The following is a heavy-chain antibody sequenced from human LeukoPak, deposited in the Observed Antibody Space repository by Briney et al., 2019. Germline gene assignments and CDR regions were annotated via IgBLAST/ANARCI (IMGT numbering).Heavy chain of an antibody. Sequence: SETLSLTCTVSGGSISDYYWIWIRQPAGKGLEWIGRFYSSGYTNSNPSLKSRVTMSVDTSKNQFSLKLSSVTAADTALYYCARVGDFGSGSYQYAIDVWGQGTTVTVSS. CDR3: ARVGDFGSGSYQYAIDV. J-gene: IGHJ6*02. CDR1: GGSISDYY. CDR2: FYSSGYT. V-gene: IGHV4-4*07. D-gene: IGHD3-10*01.